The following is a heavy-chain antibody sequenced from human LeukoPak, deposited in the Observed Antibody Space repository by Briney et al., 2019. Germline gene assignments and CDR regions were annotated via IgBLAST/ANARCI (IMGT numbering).Heavy chain of an antibody. CDR2: ISADNGNT. J-gene: IGHJ6*03. D-gene: IGHD6-6*01. CDR1: GYTFTNYE. Sequence: ASVKVSCKASGYTFTNYEITWVRQAPGQGLEWMGWISADNGNTNYTQKVQGRVTMTTDTSTSTAYMELRSLRSDDTAVYYCARHIAARRHTGDYYYMDVWGKGTTVTVSS. CDR3: ARHIAARRHTGDYYYMDV. V-gene: IGHV1-18*01.